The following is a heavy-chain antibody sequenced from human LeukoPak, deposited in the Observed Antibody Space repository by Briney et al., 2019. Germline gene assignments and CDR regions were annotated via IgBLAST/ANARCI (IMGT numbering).Heavy chain of an antibody. Sequence: GGSLRLSCAASGFTFSSYSMNWVRQAPGKGLEWFSSISSSSSYIYYADSVKGRFTISRDNAKNSLYLKMSSLRAEDTAVYYCARVPGYYDSSNYPYWGQGSLVTVSS. CDR1: GFTFSSYS. CDR2: ISSSSSYI. V-gene: IGHV3-21*01. J-gene: IGHJ4*02. CDR3: ARVPGYYDSSNYPY. D-gene: IGHD3-22*01.